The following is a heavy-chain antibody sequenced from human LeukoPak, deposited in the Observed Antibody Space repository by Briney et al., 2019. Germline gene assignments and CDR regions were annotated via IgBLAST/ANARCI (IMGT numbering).Heavy chain of an antibody. Sequence: GRSLRLSCAAPGFTFSSYAMHWVRQAPGKGLEWVAVISYDGSNKYYADSVKGRFTISRDNSKNTLYLQMNSLRAEDTAVYYCARDLGRTAAAGTLDNYWGQGTLVTVSS. CDR2: ISYDGSNK. D-gene: IGHD6-13*01. V-gene: IGHV3-30-3*01. CDR3: ARDLGRTAAAGTLDNY. CDR1: GFTFSSYA. J-gene: IGHJ4*02.